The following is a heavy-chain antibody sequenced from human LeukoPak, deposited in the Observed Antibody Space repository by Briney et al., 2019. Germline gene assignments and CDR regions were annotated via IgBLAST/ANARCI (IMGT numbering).Heavy chain of an antibody. Sequence: ASVKVSCKASGYTFTSYDINWVRQATGQGLEWMGWMNPNSGNTGYAQKFQGRVTMTRNTSISTAYMELSSLRSEDTAVYYCSGGPSPDIGYYYYYMDVWGKGTTVTVSS. CDR3: SGGPSPDIGYYYYYMDV. CDR1: GYTFTSYD. V-gene: IGHV1-8*01. CDR2: MNPNSGNT. J-gene: IGHJ6*03.